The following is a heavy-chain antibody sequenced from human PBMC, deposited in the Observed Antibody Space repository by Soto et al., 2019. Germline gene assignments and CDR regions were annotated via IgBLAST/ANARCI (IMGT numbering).Heavy chain of an antibody. CDR2: INPNSGGT. CDR1: GYTFTGYY. J-gene: IGHJ6*02. V-gene: IGHV1-2*04. D-gene: IGHD6-6*01. Sequence: ASVKVSCKASGYTFTGYYMHWVRQAPGQGLEWMGWINPNSGGTNYAQKFQGWVTMTRDTSISTAYMELGRLRSDDTAVYYCARVAIPPRYQHSSSAGDYYYYGMDVWGQGTTVTVSS. CDR3: ARVAIPPRYQHSSSAGDYYYYGMDV.